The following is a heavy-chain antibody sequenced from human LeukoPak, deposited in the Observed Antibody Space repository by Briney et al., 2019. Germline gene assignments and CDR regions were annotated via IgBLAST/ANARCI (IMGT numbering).Heavy chain of an antibody. CDR1: GGSFSGYY. D-gene: IGHD3-22*01. Sequence: KASETLSLTCAVYGGSFSGYYWSWIRQPPGKGLEWIGEINHSGSTNYNPSLKSRVTISVDTSKNQFSLKLSSVTAADTAVYYCARDYRDRGKPLQLFDYWGQGTLVTVSS. CDR2: INHSGST. CDR3: ARDYRDRGKPLQLFDY. V-gene: IGHV4-34*01. J-gene: IGHJ4*02.